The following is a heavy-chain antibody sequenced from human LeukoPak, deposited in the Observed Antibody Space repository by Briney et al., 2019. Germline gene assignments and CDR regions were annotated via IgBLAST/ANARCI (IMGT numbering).Heavy chain of an antibody. CDR1: GFTFSNYW. Sequence: GGSLRLSCAASGFTFSNYWMIWVRQAPGKGLEWVGNIKQDGSEKRYADSVRGRFSISRDNAQASLYLQMNSLRAEDTAVYYCARASDPWLQLTWGQGTLVTVSS. CDR3: ARASDPWLQLT. J-gene: IGHJ5*02. V-gene: IGHV3-7*05. D-gene: IGHD5-24*01. CDR2: IKQDGSEK.